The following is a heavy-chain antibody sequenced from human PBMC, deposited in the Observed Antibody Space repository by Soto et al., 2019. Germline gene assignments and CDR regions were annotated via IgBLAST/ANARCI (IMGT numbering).Heavy chain of an antibody. D-gene: IGHD2-21*02. CDR1: GYSFTSYW. CDR3: ASHPYCGGDCYSDY. V-gene: IGHV5-10-1*01. Sequence: LGESLKISCKGSGYSFTSYWISWVRQMPGKGLEWMGRIDPGDSYTNYSPSFQGHVTISADKSISTAYLQWSSLKASDTAMYYCASHPYCGGDCYSDYWGQGTLVTVSS. J-gene: IGHJ4*02. CDR2: IDPGDSYT.